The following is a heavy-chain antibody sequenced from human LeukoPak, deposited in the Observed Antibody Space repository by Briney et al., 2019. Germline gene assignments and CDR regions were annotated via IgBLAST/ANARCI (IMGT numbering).Heavy chain of an antibody. CDR1: GYTFTGYY. J-gene: IGHJ4*02. V-gene: IGHV1-2*02. Sequence: GASVKVSCKASGYTFTGYYMHWVRQAPVQGLELMGLINPNSGGTNYAQKFQGRVTMTRDTSISTAYMELSRLRSDDTAVYYCARDSAMIVVVITNRQDYWGQGTLVTVSS. D-gene: IGHD3-22*01. CDR2: INPNSGGT. CDR3: ARDSAMIVVVITNRQDY.